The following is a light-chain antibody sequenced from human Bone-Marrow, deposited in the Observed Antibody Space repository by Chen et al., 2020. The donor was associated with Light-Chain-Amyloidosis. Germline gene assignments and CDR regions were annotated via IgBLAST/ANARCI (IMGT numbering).Light chain of an antibody. CDR3: QQYGTSPLT. Sequence: EIVLTQSLRTLSLSPGEGVNFSCRASQTISSNYLTWYQQKSGQAPRLLIHGSSSRATGIPDRFTGSGSGTDFTLTINRLEPEDFAMYYCQQYGTSPLTFGGGTKVEIK. V-gene: IGKV3-20*01. CDR2: GSS. CDR1: QTISSNY. J-gene: IGKJ4*01.